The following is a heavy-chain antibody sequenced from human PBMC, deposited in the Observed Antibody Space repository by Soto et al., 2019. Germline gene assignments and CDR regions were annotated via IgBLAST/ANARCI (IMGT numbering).Heavy chain of an antibody. CDR1: GFTFSSYA. CDR2: ISGSGGST. CDR3: AKAVSGYRIMPPQPFDY. V-gene: IGHV3-23*01. J-gene: IGHJ4*02. D-gene: IGHD2-2*01. Sequence: GGSLRLSCAASGFTFSSYAMSWVRQAPGKGLEWVSAISGSGGSTYYADSVKGRFTISRDNSKNTLYLQMSSLRAEDTAVYYCAKAVSGYRIMPPQPFDYWGQGTLVTVSS.